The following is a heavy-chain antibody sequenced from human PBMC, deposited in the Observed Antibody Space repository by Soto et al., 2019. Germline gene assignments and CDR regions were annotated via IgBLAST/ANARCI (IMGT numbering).Heavy chain of an antibody. D-gene: IGHD4-17*01. CDR1: GFTFSSDW. Sequence: EVQLVESGGGVVQPGASLRLSCAASGFTFSSDWMHWVRQAPGKGLVWVSHINSGGSGTSYADSVKGRFTISRDNAKNRLYLQTKSLIVEETAVYYCARVAQFSYGGTSGFEYWVQGTLVTVSS. V-gene: IGHV3-74*01. CDR2: INSGGSGT. CDR3: ARVAQFSYGGTSGFEY. J-gene: IGHJ4*02.